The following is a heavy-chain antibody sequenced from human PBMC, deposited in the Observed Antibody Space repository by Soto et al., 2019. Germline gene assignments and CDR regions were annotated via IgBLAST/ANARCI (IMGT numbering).Heavy chain of an antibody. CDR1: GYTFTDHY. Sequence: QVQLVQSGAEVKKPGASVKVSCVASGYTFTDHYIHWVRQAPGQGLEWMGWINPHSGDTIYAQKFQGRVTLTRDTSISTAYMELSRPRSDDTAVYYCARGRTVNFYGMDVWGQGTTVTVSS. CDR2: INPHSGDT. J-gene: IGHJ6*02. D-gene: IGHD4-17*01. V-gene: IGHV1-2*02. CDR3: ARGRTVNFYGMDV.